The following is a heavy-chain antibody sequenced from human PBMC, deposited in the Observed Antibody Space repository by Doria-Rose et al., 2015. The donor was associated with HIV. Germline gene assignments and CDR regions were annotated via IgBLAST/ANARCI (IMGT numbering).Heavy chain of an antibody. CDR3: ARRPPYSSSWKY. J-gene: IGHJ4*02. D-gene: IGHD6-13*01. Sequence: SWSRQSPGKGLPWVGEINHRGNINYNPSLNSRVTVSVDTSKNQFSLKLRSVTAADTAVYYCARRPPYSSSWKYWGQGTLVTVSA. V-gene: IGHV4-34*01. CDR2: INHRGNI.